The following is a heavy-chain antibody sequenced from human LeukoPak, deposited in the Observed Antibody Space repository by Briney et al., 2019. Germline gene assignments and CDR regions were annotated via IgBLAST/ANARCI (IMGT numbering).Heavy chain of an antibody. CDR1: GGSISSYY. Sequence: SETLSLTCTVSGGSISSYYWSWIRQPPGKGLEWIGYIYYSGSTNYNPSLKSRVTISVDTSKNQFSLKLSSVTAADTAVYYCARLVKAAGFYYYYGMDVWGQGTLVTVSS. V-gene: IGHV4-59*08. CDR3: ARLVKAAGFYYYYGMDV. J-gene: IGHJ6*02. D-gene: IGHD6-13*01. CDR2: IYYSGST.